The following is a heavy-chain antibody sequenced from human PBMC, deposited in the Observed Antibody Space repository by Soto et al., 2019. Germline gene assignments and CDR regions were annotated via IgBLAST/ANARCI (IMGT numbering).Heavy chain of an antibody. CDR3: GRLYRYDILTGYYRVVFDY. CDR2: INHSGST. D-gene: IGHD3-9*01. Sequence: SETLSLTCAVYGGSFSGYYWSWIRQPPGKGLEWIGEINHSGSTNYNPSLKSRVTISVDTSKNQFSLKLSSVTAADTAVYYCGRLYRYDILTGYYRVVFDYWGQGTLVTVSS. J-gene: IGHJ4*02. CDR1: GGSFSGYY. V-gene: IGHV4-34*01.